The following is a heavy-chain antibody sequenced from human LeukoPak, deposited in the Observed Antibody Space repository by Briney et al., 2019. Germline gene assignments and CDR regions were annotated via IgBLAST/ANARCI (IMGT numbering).Heavy chain of an antibody. CDR1: SYTFTSYG. J-gene: IGHJ4*02. V-gene: IGHV1-18*01. Sequence: ASVKVSCKASSYTFTSYGISWVRQAPGQGLEWMGWISAYNGNTNYAQKLQGRVTMTTDTSTSTAYMELRSLRSDDTAVYYCARDHFSIVVVPAAMGGWGQGTLVTVSS. D-gene: IGHD2-2*01. CDR2: ISAYNGNT. CDR3: ARDHFSIVVVPAAMGG.